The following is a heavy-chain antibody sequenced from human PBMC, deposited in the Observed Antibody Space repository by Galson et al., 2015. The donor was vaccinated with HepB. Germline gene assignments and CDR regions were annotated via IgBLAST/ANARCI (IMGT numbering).Heavy chain of an antibody. V-gene: IGHV1-18*01. D-gene: IGHD3-3*01. CDR3: ARVVFGDDFWSGYPYYFDY. Sequence: SVKVSCKASGYTFTSYGISWVRQAPGQGLEWMGWISAYNGNTNYAQKLQGRVTMTTDTSTSTAYMELRSLRSDDTAVYYCARVVFGDDFWSGYPYYFDYWGQGTLVTVSS. CDR1: GYTFTSYG. CDR2: ISAYNGNT. J-gene: IGHJ4*02.